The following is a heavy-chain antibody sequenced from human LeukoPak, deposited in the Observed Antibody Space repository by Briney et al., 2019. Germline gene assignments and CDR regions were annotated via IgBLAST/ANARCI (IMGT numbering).Heavy chain of an antibody. CDR2: ISWNSGNI. V-gene: IGHV3-9*01. Sequence: PGGSLRLSCAASGFTFDDYAMHWVRKAPGKGLEWVSGISWNSGNIYYEDSVKGRFTISRDNAKNSLYLQMNSLRAEDTALYYCAKGEAIRYFDWLLYDWGQGIPVTVSS. CDR1: GFTFDDYA. CDR3: AKGEAIRYFDWLLYD. D-gene: IGHD3-9*01. J-gene: IGHJ4*02.